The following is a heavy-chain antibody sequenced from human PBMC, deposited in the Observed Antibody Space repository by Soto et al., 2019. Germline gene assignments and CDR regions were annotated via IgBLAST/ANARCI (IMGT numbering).Heavy chain of an antibody. CDR2: ISWNSGSI. V-gene: IGHV3-9*01. D-gene: IGHD2-15*01. J-gene: IGHJ4*02. Sequence: EVQLVESGGGLVQPGRSLRLSCAASGFTFDDYAMHWVRQAPGKGLAWVSGISWNSGSIGYADSVKGRFTISRDNAKNSLSLTMNSLRAEDPAGYDCAKDITLEVVVAATSIDYWGQGTLVTVSS. CDR3: AKDITLEVVVAATSIDY. CDR1: GFTFDDYA.